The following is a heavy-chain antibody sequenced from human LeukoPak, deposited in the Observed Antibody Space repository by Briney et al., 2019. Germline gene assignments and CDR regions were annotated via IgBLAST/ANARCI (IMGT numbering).Heavy chain of an antibody. Sequence: GGSLRLSCAASGFTFSSYSMNWVRQAPGEGLEWVSYISSSSSTIYYADSVKGRFTISRDNAKNSLYLQMNGLRAEDTAVYYCARDVAYWGQGTLVTVSS. CDR3: ARDVAY. CDR2: ISSSSSTI. J-gene: IGHJ4*02. D-gene: IGHD5-12*01. CDR1: GFTFSSYS. V-gene: IGHV3-48*01.